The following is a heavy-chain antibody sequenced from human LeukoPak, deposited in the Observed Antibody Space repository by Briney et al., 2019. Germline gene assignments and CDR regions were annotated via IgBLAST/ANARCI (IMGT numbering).Heavy chain of an antibody. D-gene: IGHD6-13*01. CDR2: IIGASDGST. V-gene: IGHV3-23*01. CDR3: ARGGSSSWYPNFDY. Sequence: GGSLRLSCAASGFTFSSYAMTWVRQAPGKGLEWGSIIIGASDGSTYYADSVRGRFTISRDNSKHTLYLQMNSLRAEDTPLYYCARGGSSSWYPNFDYWGQGTLVTVSS. J-gene: IGHJ4*02. CDR1: GFTFSSYA.